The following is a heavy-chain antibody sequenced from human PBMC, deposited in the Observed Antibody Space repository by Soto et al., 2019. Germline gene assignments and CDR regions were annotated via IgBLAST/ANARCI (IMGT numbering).Heavy chain of an antibody. D-gene: IGHD3-16*02. CDR2: IYHTGET. J-gene: IGHJ1*01. CDR1: GGYISGSDYY. CDR3: ASKGYRI. Sequence: PSETLSLTCSVSGGYISGSDYYWGWIRQSPGKGLEWIGSIYHTGETYYKSSLKSRISISVDTSKNQFYLQLRSLTAADTAVYYCASKGYRIWGQGTQVTVPQ. V-gene: IGHV4-39*01.